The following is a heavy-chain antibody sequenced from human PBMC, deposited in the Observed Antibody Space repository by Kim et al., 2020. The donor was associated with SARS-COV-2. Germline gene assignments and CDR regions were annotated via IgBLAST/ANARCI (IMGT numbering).Heavy chain of an antibody. D-gene: IGHD3-10*01. V-gene: IGHV3-21*01. Sequence: GGSLRLSCAASGFTFSSYSMNWVRQAPGKGLEWVSSISSSSYIYYADSVKGRFTISRDNAKNSLYLQMNSLRAEDTAVYYCARWELRDLAAFDYWGQGTLVTVSS. J-gene: IGHJ4*02. CDR2: ISSSSYI. CDR1: GFTFSSYS. CDR3: ARWELRDLAAFDY.